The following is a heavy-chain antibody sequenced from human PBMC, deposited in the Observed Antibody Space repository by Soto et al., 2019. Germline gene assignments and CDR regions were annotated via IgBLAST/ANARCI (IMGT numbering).Heavy chain of an antibody. J-gene: IGHJ3*02. CDR2: ITGSGRDT. V-gene: IGHV3-23*01. D-gene: IGHD6-6*01. Sequence: PGGSLRLSCAASGFTFRNNVLSGVRQAPGKGLDWVSGITGSGRDTYYADSVKGRFTISRDNSKNMVFLQMNSLRAEGTAVYYCARDREGSSSLGNLAFDIWGQGTMVTVSS. CDR3: ARDREGSSSLGNLAFDI. CDR1: GFTFRNNV.